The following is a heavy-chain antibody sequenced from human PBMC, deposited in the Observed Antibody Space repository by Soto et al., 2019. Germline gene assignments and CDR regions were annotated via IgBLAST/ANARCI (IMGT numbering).Heavy chain of an antibody. CDR3: ARLLIGYSGYDPPVYGMDV. Sequence: GASVKVSCKASGYTFTSYYMHWVRQAPGQGLEWMGWINPNSGGTNYAQKFQGWVTMTRDTSISTAYMELSRLRSDDTAVYYCARLLIGYSGYDPPVYGMDVWGQGTTVTVSS. V-gene: IGHV1-2*04. D-gene: IGHD5-12*01. CDR2: INPNSGGT. J-gene: IGHJ6*02. CDR1: GYTFTSYY.